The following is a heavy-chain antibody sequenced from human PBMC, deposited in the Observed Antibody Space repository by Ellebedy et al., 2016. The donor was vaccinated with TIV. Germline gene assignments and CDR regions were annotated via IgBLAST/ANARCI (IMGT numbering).Heavy chain of an antibody. CDR3: ARDARFIDQQHNWFDP. V-gene: IGHV3-11*01. D-gene: IGHD2-2*01. CDR1: GFTFSDYY. J-gene: IGHJ5*02. CDR2: ISNSGSTI. Sequence: GESLKIFCAASGFTFSDYYMIWIRQAPGKGLEWVSYISNSGSTIYYADSVKGRFTISRDNAKNSLSLLMNSLRAEDTAVYYCARDARFIDQQHNWFDPWGQGTLVTVSS.